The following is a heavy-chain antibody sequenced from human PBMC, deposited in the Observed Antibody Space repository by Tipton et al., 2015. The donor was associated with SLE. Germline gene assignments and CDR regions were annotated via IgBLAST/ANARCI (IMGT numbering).Heavy chain of an antibody. D-gene: IGHD3-3*01. CDR1: GGSISSYY. CDR2: IYYSGST. CDR3: ARGRPYYDFWSGYYFYYFDY. J-gene: IGHJ4*02. V-gene: IGHV4-59*12. Sequence: TLSLTCTVSGGSISSYYWSWIRQPPGKGLEWIGYIYYSGSTNYNPSLTSRVTISVDTSKNQFSLKLSSVTAADTAVYYCARGRPYYDFWSGYYFYYFDYWGQGTLVTVSS.